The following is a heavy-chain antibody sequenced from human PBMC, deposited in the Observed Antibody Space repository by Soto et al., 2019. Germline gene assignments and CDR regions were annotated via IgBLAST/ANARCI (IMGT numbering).Heavy chain of an antibody. D-gene: IGHD3-9*01. J-gene: IGHJ4*02. V-gene: IGHV5-51*01. CDR2: IYPGDSDT. CDR1: GYSFTSYW. Sequence: GESLKISCKGSGYSFTSYWIGWVRQMPGKGLEWMGIIYPGDSDTRYSPSFQGQVTISADKSISTAYLQWSSLKASDTAMYYCARLTNPYYDILTGPYYFDYWGQGTLVTVSS. CDR3: ARLTNPYYDILTGPYYFDY.